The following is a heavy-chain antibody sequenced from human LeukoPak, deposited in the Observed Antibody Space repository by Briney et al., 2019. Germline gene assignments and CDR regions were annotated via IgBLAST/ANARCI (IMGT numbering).Heavy chain of an antibody. D-gene: IGHD3-3*01. J-gene: IGHJ4*02. V-gene: IGHV4-4*09. CDR3: ARSQVRSGYSYYFDY. CDR2: IYTSGST. CDR1: GGSISSYY. Sequence: PSETLSLTCTVSGGSISSYYWSWIRQPPGKGLEWIGYIYTSGSTNYNPSLKSRVTISVDTSKNQLSLKLSSVTAADTAVYYCARSQVRSGYSYYFDYWGQGTLVTVSS.